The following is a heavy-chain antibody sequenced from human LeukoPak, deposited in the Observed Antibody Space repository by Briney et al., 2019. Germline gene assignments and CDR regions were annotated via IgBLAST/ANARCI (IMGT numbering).Heavy chain of an antibody. V-gene: IGHV4-59*01. J-gene: IGHJ6*02. CDR3: ARDMMVRGARYYYYGMDV. CDR2: IYYSGST. CDR1: GGSISSYY. Sequence: PSETLSLTCTVSGGSISSYYWSWIRQPPGKGLEWIGYIYYSGSTNYNPSLKSRVTISVDTSKNQFSLKLSSVTAADTAVYYCARDMMVRGARYYYYGMDVWGQGTTVTVSS. D-gene: IGHD3-10*01.